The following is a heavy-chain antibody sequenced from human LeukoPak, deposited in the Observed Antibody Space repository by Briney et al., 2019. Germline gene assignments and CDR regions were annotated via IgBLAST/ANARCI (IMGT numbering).Heavy chain of an antibody. CDR2: ISWDGGST. CDR1: GFTFDDYA. V-gene: IGHV3-43D*04. J-gene: IGHJ4*02. CDR3: ALNRGSGWYFHY. Sequence: GGSLRLSCAASGFTFDDYAIHWVRQAPGKGREWVSLISWDGGSTYYADSVKGRFTISRDNSKNTLYLQMNSLRAEDTAVYYCALNRGSGWYFHYWGQGTLVTVSS. D-gene: IGHD6-19*01.